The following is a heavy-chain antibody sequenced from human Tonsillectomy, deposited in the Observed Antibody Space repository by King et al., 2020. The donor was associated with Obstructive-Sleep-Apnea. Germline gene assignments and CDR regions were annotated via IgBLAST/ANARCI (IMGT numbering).Heavy chain of an antibody. CDR2: INWKSSTM. CDR3: AKDIGYSSPHCYYGMDV. D-gene: IGHD3-10*01. Sequence: VQLVESGGDLVQPGRSLRLSCAASGFTFDDYAMHWVRQAPGKGLEWVSSINWKSSTMDYAGSVKGRFTISRDNAKSSLYLQMTSLRVEDTALYYCAKDIGYSSPHCYYGMDVWGQGTTVTVSS. V-gene: IGHV3-9*01. CDR1: GFTFDDYA. J-gene: IGHJ6*02.